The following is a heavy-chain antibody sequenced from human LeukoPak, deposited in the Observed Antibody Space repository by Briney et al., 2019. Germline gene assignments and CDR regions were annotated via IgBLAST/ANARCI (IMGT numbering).Heavy chain of an antibody. CDR1: GYTLTELS. D-gene: IGHD6-13*01. V-gene: IGHV1-24*01. CDR3: ATRGLYSSSWSDDY. CDR2: FDPEDGET. Sequence: ASVKVSFKVSGYTLTELSMHWVRQAPGKGLEWMGGFDPEDGETIYAQKFLGRVTMTEDTSTDTAYMELSSLRSEDTAVYYCATRGLYSSSWSDDYWGQGTLVTVSS. J-gene: IGHJ4*02.